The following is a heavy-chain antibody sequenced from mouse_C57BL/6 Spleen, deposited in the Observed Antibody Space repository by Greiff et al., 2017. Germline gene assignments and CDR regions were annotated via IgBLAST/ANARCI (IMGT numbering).Heavy chain of an antibody. CDR1: GYAFTNYL. CDR2: INPGSGGT. J-gene: IGHJ2*01. V-gene: IGHV1-54*01. CDR3: ARWDYGSSYVLFDY. Sequence: VQLQQSGAELVRPGTSVKVSCKASGYAFTNYLLDWVKQRPGQGLEWIGVINPGSGGTNYNEKFKGKATLTADKSSSTAYMQLSSLTSEDSAVYFCARWDYGSSYVLFDYWGQGTTLTVSS. D-gene: IGHD1-1*01.